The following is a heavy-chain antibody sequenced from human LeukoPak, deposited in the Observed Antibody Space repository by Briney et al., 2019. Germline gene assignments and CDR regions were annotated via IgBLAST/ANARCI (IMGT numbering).Heavy chain of an antibody. CDR1: GFTVSSNY. CDR3: ARDVAAAGTTGLSAFDI. CDR2: IYSGGST. Sequence: GGSLRLSCAASGFTVSSNYMSWIRQAPGKGLEWVSVIYSGGSTYYADSVKGRFTISRDNSKNTLYLQMNSLRAEDTAVYYCARDVAAAGTTGLSAFDIWGQGTMVTVSS. J-gene: IGHJ3*02. V-gene: IGHV3-53*01. D-gene: IGHD6-13*01.